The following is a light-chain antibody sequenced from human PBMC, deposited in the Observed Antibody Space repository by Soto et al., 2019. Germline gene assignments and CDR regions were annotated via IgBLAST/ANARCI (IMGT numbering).Light chain of an antibody. CDR2: DAS. Sequence: EIVLTQSPATLSLSPGEIATLSCRASQGVSRYLAWYQQKPGQAPRLLIYDASNRATGIPARFSGSGSGTGFTLTISSLEPEDFAVYYCQQRSNWLFGPGTKVDIK. V-gene: IGKV3-11*01. CDR3: QQRSNWL. CDR1: QGVSRY. J-gene: IGKJ3*01.